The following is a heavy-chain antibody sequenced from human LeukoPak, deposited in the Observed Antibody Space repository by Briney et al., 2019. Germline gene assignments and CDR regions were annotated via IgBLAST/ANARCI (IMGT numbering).Heavy chain of an antibody. V-gene: IGHV4-59*08. CDR3: ARLGAYYDILTGYSPLSWFDP. Sequence: SETLSLTCTVSGGSISSYYWSWIRQPPGKGLEWIGYIYYSGSTNYNPSLKSRVTISVDTSKNQFSLKLSSVTAADTAVYYCARLGAYYDILTGYSPLSWFDPWGQGTLVTVSS. D-gene: IGHD3-9*01. CDR2: IYYSGST. CDR1: GGSISSYY. J-gene: IGHJ5*02.